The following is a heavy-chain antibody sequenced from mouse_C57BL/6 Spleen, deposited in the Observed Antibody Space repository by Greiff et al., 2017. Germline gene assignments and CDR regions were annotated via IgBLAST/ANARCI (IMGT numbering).Heavy chain of an antibody. CDR2: IYPGDGDT. CDR3: ARGVYYSNWFAY. CDR1: GYAFSSYW. V-gene: IGHV1-80*01. J-gene: IGHJ3*01. Sequence: QVQLQQSGAELVKPGASVKISCKASGYAFSSYWMNWVKQRPGKGLEWIGQIYPGDGDTNYNGKFKGKATLTADKSSSTASMQLSSLTSEDSAVYFCARGVYYSNWFAYWGQGTLVTVSA. D-gene: IGHD2-5*01.